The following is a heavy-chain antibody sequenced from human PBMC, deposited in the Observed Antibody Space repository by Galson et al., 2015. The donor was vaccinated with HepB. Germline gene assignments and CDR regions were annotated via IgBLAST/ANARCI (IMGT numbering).Heavy chain of an antibody. CDR3: ARDTYSSGWYDEGYYFDY. J-gene: IGHJ4*02. Sequence: SLRLSCAASGFTFSSYSMNWVRQAPGKGPEWVSYISSSSSIFYEDSVKRRFTIFRNNAKNSLYLQMNSLRDEDKAVYYCARDTYSSGWYDEGYYFDYWGQGTLVTVSS. CDR1: GFTFSSYS. V-gene: IGHV3-48*02. CDR2: ISSSSSI. D-gene: IGHD6-19*01.